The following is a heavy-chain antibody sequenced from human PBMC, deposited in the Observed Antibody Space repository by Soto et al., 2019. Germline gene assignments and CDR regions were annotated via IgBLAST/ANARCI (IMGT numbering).Heavy chain of an antibody. V-gene: IGHV4-61*01. CDR2: IYYSGST. CDR3: ARDLITVGRGVQRYSGMAG. J-gene: IGHJ6*01. D-gene: IGHD3-10*01. Sequence: QVQLQESGPGLVKPSETLSLTCTVSGGSVSSGSYYWSWIRQPPGKGLEWIGYIYYSGSTNYNPSLMSRENISVDTSKKQFSPKLSSVTAADTAVYYGARDLITVGRGVQRYSGMAGWGQGTTVTVSS. CDR1: GGSVSSGSYY.